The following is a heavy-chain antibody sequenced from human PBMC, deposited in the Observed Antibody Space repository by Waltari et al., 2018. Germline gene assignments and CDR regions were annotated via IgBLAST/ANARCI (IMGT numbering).Heavy chain of an antibody. J-gene: IGHJ5*02. D-gene: IGHD3-10*01. CDR3: VRGAFEFYSSSFGKGGWFDP. CDR1: GGPLSSYF. Sequence: QVQLQQWGAGLLKPSETLSLSCAVYGGPLSSYFWSWIRQSPRKGLEWIGEINHRGSTNDNPSLMGRVTISVDTSKNQFSLKLSSVTAADTAVYYCVRGAFEFYSSSFGKGGWFDPWGQGTPVTVSS. CDR2: INHRGST. V-gene: IGHV4-34*01.